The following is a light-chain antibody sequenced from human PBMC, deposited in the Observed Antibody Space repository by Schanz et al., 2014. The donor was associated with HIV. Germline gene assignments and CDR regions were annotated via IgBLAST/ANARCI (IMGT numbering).Light chain of an antibody. Sequence: EIVLTQSPGSLSLSPGGRATLSCGASQSLHSAYLAWYQQKRDQPPRLVIYDASNRATGIPARFSGSGSGTDFTLTISSLEPEDFAVYYCQQRSNWPPAFTFGPGTKVDIK. J-gene: IGKJ3*01. CDR1: QSLHSAY. V-gene: IGKV3-11*01. CDR2: DAS. CDR3: QQRSNWPPAFT.